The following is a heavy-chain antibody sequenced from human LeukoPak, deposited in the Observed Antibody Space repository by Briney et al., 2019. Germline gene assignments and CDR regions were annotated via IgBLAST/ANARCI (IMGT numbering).Heavy chain of an antibody. D-gene: IGHD3-10*01. CDR3: VAEEYGTGSYYKSAF. J-gene: IGHJ4*02. Sequence: SETLSLTCTVSGGSISSSSYYWGWIRQPPGKGLEWIGSIYYSGSTYYNPSLKSRVTISVDTSKNQFSLKLTSVTAADTAVYYCVAEEYGTGSYYKSAFWGKGALVTVSS. CDR2: IYYSGST. V-gene: IGHV4-39*01. CDR1: GGSISSSSYY.